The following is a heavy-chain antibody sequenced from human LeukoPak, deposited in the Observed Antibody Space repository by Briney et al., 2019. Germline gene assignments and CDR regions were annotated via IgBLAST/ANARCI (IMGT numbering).Heavy chain of an antibody. CDR1: GGSISSYY. CDR3: ARQSMPYGSGSDTPGDYYYYGMDV. J-gene: IGHJ6*02. Sequence: SETLSLTCTVSGGSISSYYWSWLRQPPGKGLEWIGYIYYSGSTNYNPSLKSRVTISVDTSKNQFSLKLSSVTAADTAVYYCARQSMPYGSGSDTPGDYYYYGMDVWGQGTTVTVSS. V-gene: IGHV4-59*08. D-gene: IGHD3-10*01. CDR2: IYYSGST.